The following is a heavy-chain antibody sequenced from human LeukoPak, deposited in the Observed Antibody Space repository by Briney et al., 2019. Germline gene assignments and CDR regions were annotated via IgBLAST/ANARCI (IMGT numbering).Heavy chain of an antibody. Sequence: GRSLRLSCAASGFTFSSYAMHWVRQAPGKGLEWVAVISYDGSNKYYADSVKGRFTISRDNSKNTLYLQMGSLRPEDMAVYYCARASRYCSGGSCYFDPWGQGTLVTVSS. CDR3: ARASRYCSGGSCYFDP. V-gene: IGHV3-30*14. D-gene: IGHD2-15*01. J-gene: IGHJ5*02. CDR1: GFTFSSYA. CDR2: ISYDGSNK.